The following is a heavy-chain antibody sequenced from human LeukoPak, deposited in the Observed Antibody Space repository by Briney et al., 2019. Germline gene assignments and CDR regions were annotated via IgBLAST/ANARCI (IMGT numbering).Heavy chain of an antibody. CDR3: TRGADDYKTGS. CDR2: FHPDGTT. J-gene: IGHJ1*01. D-gene: IGHD5-24*01. V-gene: IGHV4-31*02. Sequence: PSETLSLFCSVSGDFVINDNSIWSWIRQHPEKGLEWIGHFHPDGTTYYNPSLKSRLTISIDTSKNHFSLEMTSVTAADTAVYYRTRGADDYKTGSWGQGTLVTVSS. CDR1: GDFVINDNSI.